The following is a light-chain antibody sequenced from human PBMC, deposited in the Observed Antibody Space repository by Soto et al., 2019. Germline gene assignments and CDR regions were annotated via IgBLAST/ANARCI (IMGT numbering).Light chain of an antibody. Sequence: DFQVTHSPSTLSASVGYRFSITCRASQNIRSRLAWFKQKPGKAPKLLIYDASSLESGVPQRFSGSGSGTEFPLTISRMQTDDFSTYYCQQYHSYWTFGQGTKVDIK. CDR2: DAS. J-gene: IGKJ1*01. CDR3: QQYHSYWT. CDR1: QNIRSR. V-gene: IGKV1-5*01.